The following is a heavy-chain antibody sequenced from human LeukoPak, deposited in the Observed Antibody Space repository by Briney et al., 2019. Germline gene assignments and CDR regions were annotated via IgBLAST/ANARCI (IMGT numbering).Heavy chain of an antibody. D-gene: IGHD2-2*01. CDR3: AIYGGYCSSTSCYSSEYYFDY. CDR2: IYYSGST. J-gene: IGHJ4*02. Sequence: SETLSLTCTVSGGSISSGGYYWSWIRQHPGKGLEWIGYIYYSGSTYYNPSLKSRVTISVDTSKNQFSLKLSSVTAADRAVYYCAIYGGYCSSTSCYSSEYYFDYWGQGTLVTVSS. CDR1: GGSISSGGYY. V-gene: IGHV4-31*03.